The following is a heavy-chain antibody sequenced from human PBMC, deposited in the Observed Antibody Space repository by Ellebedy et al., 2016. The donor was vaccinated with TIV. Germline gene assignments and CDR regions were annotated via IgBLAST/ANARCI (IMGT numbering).Heavy chain of an antibody. CDR1: GFTVSSNY. D-gene: IGHD5-18*01. J-gene: IGHJ6*03. CDR2: ISYDGSNK. Sequence: GGSLRLSXAASGFTVSSNYMSWVRQAPGKGLEWVAVISYDGSNKRYADSVKGRFTISRDRFKNTVYLQMNSLRVEDTAVYYCAKEVGSTVQLWGYMDVWGKGTTVTVSS. CDR3: AKEVGSTVQLWGYMDV. V-gene: IGHV3-30*18.